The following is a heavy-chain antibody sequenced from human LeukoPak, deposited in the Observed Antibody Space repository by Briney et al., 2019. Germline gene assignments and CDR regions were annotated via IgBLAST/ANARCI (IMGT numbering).Heavy chain of an antibody. CDR1: AFTFSDHY. J-gene: IGHJ6*04. D-gene: IGHD3-10*02. CDR2: ISGSSGTI. CDR3: AELGITMIGGV. V-gene: IGHV3-11*04. Sequence: PGGSLRLSCAASAFTFSDHYMIWIRQAPGKGLEWVSYISGSSGTIYYGASVRGRFTISRDNAKNSVYLQMNSLRAEDTAVYYCAELGITMIGGVWGKGTTVTISS.